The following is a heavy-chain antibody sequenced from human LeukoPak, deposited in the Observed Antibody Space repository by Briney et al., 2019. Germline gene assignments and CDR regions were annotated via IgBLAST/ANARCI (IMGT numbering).Heavy chain of an antibody. CDR2: ISSSSSTI. D-gene: IGHD1-26*01. Sequence: GGSLRLSCAASGFTVSSNYMSWVRQAPGKGLEWVSYISSSSSTIYYADSVKGRFTISRDNAKNSLYLQMNSLRAEDTAVYYCARDGLGKSNWFDPWGQGTLVTVSS. CDR1: GFTVSSNY. V-gene: IGHV3-48*01. CDR3: ARDGLGKSNWFDP. J-gene: IGHJ5*02.